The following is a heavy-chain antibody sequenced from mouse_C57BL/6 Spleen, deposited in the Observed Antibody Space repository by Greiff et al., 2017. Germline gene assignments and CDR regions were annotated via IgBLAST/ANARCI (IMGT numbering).Heavy chain of an antibody. CDR2: IYPGDGDT. J-gene: IGHJ2*01. D-gene: IGHD1-1*01. CDR1: GYAFSSYW. Sequence: VQLQQSGAELVKPGASVKISCKASGYAFSSYWMNWVKQRPGKGLEWIGQIYPGDGDTNYNGKFKGKATLTADKSSSTAYMQLSRLTSEDAAVYFCESSNYYGSRYYFDYWGQGTTLTVSS. CDR3: ESSNYYGSRYYFDY. V-gene: IGHV1-80*01.